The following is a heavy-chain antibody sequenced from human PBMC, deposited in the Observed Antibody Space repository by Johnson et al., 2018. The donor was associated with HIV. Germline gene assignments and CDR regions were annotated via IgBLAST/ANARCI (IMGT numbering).Heavy chain of an antibody. CDR2: IFSVGDV. CDR3: ARAAYYDFWSGYFDAVDI. Sequence: EVQLVESGGGLVQPGGSLRLSCAASGITVGTNYMSWVRQAPGKGLEWVSVIFSVGDVYYADSVKGRFTISRDNSKNTLYLQMNSLRAEDTAVSYCARAAYYDFWSGYFDAVDIWGQGTMVTVSS. V-gene: IGHV3-66*01. J-gene: IGHJ3*02. CDR1: GITVGTNY. D-gene: IGHD3-3*01.